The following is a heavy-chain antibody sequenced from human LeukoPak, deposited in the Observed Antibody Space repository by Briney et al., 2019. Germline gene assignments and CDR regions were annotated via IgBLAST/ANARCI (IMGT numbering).Heavy chain of an antibody. J-gene: IGHJ6*02. Sequence: ASVKVSCKASGYTFTGYYMHWVRQAPGQGLEWMGWINPNSGGTNYAQKFQGRVTMTRDTSISTAYMELSRLRSDDTAAYYCARKTAVDEGYFDWLLYSVRYGMDVWGQGTTVTVSS. D-gene: IGHD3-9*01. CDR2: INPNSGGT. CDR1: GYTFTGYY. V-gene: IGHV1-2*02. CDR3: ARKTAVDEGYFDWLLYSVRYGMDV.